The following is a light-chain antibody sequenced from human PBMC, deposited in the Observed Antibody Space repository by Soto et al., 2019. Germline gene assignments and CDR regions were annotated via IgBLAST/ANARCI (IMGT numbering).Light chain of an antibody. J-gene: IGKJ4*01. CDR1: QSVSSY. Sequence: EIVLTQSPATLSFSPGERATLSCRASQSVSSYLAWYQQKPGQAPRLLIYDASNRATGIPARYSGSGSGTHFTLTISSVEPEDFAVYYCQKRELTFRGGSKVDIX. V-gene: IGKV3-11*01. CDR2: DAS. CDR3: QKRELT.